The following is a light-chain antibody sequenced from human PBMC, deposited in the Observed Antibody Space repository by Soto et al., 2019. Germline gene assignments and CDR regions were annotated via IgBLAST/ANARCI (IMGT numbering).Light chain of an antibody. Sequence: QSALTQPPSASGSPGQPVTISCTGTKSDIGVYDFVSWYQHHPGKAPRLIIYEVVQRPSGVPDRFSGSKSGNTASLTISGLQAEDEADYYCSSYTSSSTPVVFGGGTKLTVL. CDR2: EVV. V-gene: IGLV2-18*02. CDR1: KSDIGVYDF. CDR3: SSYTSSSTPVV. J-gene: IGLJ2*01.